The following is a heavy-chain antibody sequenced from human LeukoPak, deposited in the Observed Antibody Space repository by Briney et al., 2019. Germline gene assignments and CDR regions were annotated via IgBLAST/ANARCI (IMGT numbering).Heavy chain of an antibody. CDR1: GYTFTSYG. D-gene: IGHD2-15*01. J-gene: IGHJ4*02. V-gene: IGHV1-18*01. CDR2: ISAYDGNT. Sequence: ASVKVSCKASGYTFTSYGISWVRQAPGQGLEWMGWISAYDGNTNYAQNLQGRVTMTTDTSTTTAYMELRSLRSDGTAVYFCARDSCSGGSCYVDYWGQGTLVTVSS. CDR3: ARDSCSGGSCYVDY.